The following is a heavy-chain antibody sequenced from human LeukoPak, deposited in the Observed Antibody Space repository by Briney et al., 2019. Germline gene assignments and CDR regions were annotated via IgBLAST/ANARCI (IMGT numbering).Heavy chain of an antibody. CDR2: ISGSGGST. Sequence: GASVKVSCKASGGTFSSYAMSWVRQAPGKGLEWVSAISGSGGSTYFADSVKGRFTISRDNSKNTLYLQMSSLRAEDTAVYYCAKDITMIVVVIPTYDAFDIWGQGTMVTVSS. J-gene: IGHJ3*02. V-gene: IGHV3-23*01. CDR1: GGTFSSYA. CDR3: AKDITMIVVVIPTYDAFDI. D-gene: IGHD3-22*01.